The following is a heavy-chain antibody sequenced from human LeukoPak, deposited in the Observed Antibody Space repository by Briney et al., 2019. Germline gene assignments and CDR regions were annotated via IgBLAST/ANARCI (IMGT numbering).Heavy chain of an antibody. D-gene: IGHD6-13*01. CDR3: ARDRYSSMWSVFEY. J-gene: IGHJ4*02. CDR1: GFTFSSFG. V-gene: IGHV3-33*01. Sequence: GGSLRLSCAASGFTFSSFGMHWVRQSPGKGLEWVAVIWYDGSTKVYADSVKGRFTISRDNSRNTLYLQVDSLRAEDTAVYYCARDRYSSMWSVFEYWGQGALVTVSS. CDR2: IWYDGSTK.